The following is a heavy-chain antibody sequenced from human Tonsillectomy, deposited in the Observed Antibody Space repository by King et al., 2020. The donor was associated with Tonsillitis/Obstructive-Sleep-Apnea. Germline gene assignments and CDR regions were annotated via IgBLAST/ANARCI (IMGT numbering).Heavy chain of an antibody. CDR1: GGSISSYY. Sequence: VQLQESGPGLVKSSETLSLTCTVSGGSISSYYWSWIRQPPGKGLEWIGYIYSSGSINYTPSLKSRVTLSVDTSKNQFSLKLSSVTAAGTAVYYCARGTTYYDFWSGSVAFDIWGQGTMVTVSS. J-gene: IGHJ3*02. D-gene: IGHD3-3*01. CDR3: ARGTTYYDFWSGSVAFDI. CDR2: IYSSGSI. V-gene: IGHV4-59*01.